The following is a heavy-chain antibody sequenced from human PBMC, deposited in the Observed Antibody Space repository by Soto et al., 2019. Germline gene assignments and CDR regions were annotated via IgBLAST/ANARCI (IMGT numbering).Heavy chain of an antibody. CDR2: IYYSGST. Sequence: WGTLSLTCAVSGVSISSSSIYWGCIGQPQGKGLEWIESIYYSGSTYYNPSLKSRVAISVDNSKSKLSLKLSCVNAADTAVYYCARLWLSAVGRDRFDYWGQGTLVTVSS. V-gene: IGHV4-39*01. D-gene: IGHD3-10*01. CDR1: GVSISSSSIY. J-gene: IGHJ4*02. CDR3: ARLWLSAVGRDRFDY.